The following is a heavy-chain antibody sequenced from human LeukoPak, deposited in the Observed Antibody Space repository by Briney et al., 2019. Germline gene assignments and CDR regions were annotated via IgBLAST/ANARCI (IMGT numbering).Heavy chain of an antibody. CDR1: GGTFSSYA. Sequence: ASVKVSCKASGGTFSSYAIIWVRQAPGQGLEWMGRIIPILGIANYAQKFQGRVTITADKSTSTAYMELSSLRSEDTAVYYCALEWYSSSSRYFDYWGQGTLVTVSS. CDR2: IIPILGIA. V-gene: IGHV1-69*04. D-gene: IGHD6-6*01. J-gene: IGHJ4*02. CDR3: ALEWYSSSSRYFDY.